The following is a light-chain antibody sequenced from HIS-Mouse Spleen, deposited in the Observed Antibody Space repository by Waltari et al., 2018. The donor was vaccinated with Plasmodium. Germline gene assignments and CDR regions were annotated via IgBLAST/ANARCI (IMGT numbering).Light chain of an antibody. CDR1: QSVSSN. CDR2: GAS. Sequence: IDIAHSAATLSVSPGERATLSCRASQSVSSNLAWYQQKPGQAPRLLIYGASTRATGIPARFSGSGSGTEFTLTISSLQSEDFAVYYCQQYNNWSFTFGPGTKVDIK. CDR3: QQYNNWSFT. J-gene: IGKJ3*01. V-gene: IGKV3-15*01.